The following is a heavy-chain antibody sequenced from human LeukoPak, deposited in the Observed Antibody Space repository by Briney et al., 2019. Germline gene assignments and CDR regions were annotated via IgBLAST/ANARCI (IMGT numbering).Heavy chain of an antibody. J-gene: IGHJ4*02. CDR2: ISYDGSNK. Sequence: GRSLRLSCAASGFTFSSYAMHWVRQAPGKGLEWVAVISYDGSNKYYADSVKGRFTISRDNSKNTLYLQMNSLRAEDTAVYYCAKGFWGNFDYWGQGTLVTVSS. D-gene: IGHD3-16*01. V-gene: IGHV3-30-3*01. CDR1: GFTFSSYA. CDR3: AKGFWGNFDY.